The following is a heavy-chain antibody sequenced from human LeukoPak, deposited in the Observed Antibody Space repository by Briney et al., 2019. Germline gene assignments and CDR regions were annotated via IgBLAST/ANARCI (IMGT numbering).Heavy chain of an antibody. D-gene: IGHD3-16*01. CDR1: GGSFSGYY. CDR2: INHSGST. J-gene: IGHJ4*02. Sequence: SEALSLTCAVYGGSFSGYYWSWIRQPPGKGLEWIGEINHSGSTNYNPSLKSRVTISVDTSKNQFSLKLSSVTAADTAVYYCARAAPTSDWGQGTLVTVSS. V-gene: IGHV4-34*01. CDR3: ARAAPTSD.